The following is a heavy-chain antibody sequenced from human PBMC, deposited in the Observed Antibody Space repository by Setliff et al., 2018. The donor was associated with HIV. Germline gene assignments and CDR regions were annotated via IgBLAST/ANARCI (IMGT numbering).Heavy chain of an antibody. CDR2: IRSKAYGGTT. CDR3: TRDKGYAFDI. D-gene: IGHD5-18*01. CDR1: GFTFGDYA. Sequence: GGSLRLSCTASGFTFGDYAMSWVRQAPGKGLEWVGFIRSKAYGGTTEYAASVKDRFTVSRDDSKSIAYLQISSLKTEDTAVYYCTRDKGYAFDIWGQGTMVTVSS. J-gene: IGHJ3*02. V-gene: IGHV3-49*04.